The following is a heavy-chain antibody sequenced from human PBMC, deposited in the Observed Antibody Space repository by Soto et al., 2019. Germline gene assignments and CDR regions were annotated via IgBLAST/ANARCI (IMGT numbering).Heavy chain of an antibody. CDR3: ARAHYDFWSGYYGSGVDY. V-gene: IGHV4-31*03. D-gene: IGHD3-3*01. Sequence: QVQLQESGPGLVKPSQTLSLTCTVSGGSISSGGYYWSWIRQHPGKGLEWIGYIYYSGSTYYNPSLKSRVTISVDTSKNQFSLQLSSVTAADTAVDYCARAHYDFWSGYYGSGVDYWGQGTLVTVSS. J-gene: IGHJ4*02. CDR2: IYYSGST. CDR1: GGSISSGGYY.